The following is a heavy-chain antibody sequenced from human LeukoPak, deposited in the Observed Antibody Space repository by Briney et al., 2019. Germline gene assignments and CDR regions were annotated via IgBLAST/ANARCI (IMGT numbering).Heavy chain of an antibody. CDR2: IGTAGDT. D-gene: IGHD6-19*01. Sequence: GGSLRLSCAASGFTFSSYDMHWVREATGKGVEWVSAIGTAGDTYYPGSVKGRFTISRENAKNSLYLQMNSLRAGDTAVYYCARSYSSSGVFDYWGQGTLVTVSS. CDR3: ARSYSSSGVFDY. J-gene: IGHJ4*02. CDR1: GFTFSSYD. V-gene: IGHV3-13*01.